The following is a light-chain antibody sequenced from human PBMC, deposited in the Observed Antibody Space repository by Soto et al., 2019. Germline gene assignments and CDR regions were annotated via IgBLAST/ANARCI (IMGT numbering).Light chain of an antibody. V-gene: IGKV3-20*01. CDR3: QQYGRSPAT. Sequence: EIVLTQSPGTLSLSPGERATLSCRASQSVSSNYLAWYQQKPGQAPRLLIFGASRRASGIPDRFSGSGSWTDFTLTIGRLEPEDFAVYYCQQYGRSPATFGHGTKVEI. CDR2: GAS. J-gene: IGKJ1*01. CDR1: QSVSSNY.